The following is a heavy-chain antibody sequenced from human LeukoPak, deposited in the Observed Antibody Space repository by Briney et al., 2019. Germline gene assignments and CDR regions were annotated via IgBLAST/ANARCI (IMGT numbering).Heavy chain of an antibody. Sequence: GGSLRLSCAASGFTFDDYAMHWVRQAPGKGLEWVSLISWDGGSTYYADSVKGRFTISRDNAKNSLYLQMNSLRAEDTAVYYCARDVAAGYYFDYWGQGTLVTVSS. V-gene: IGHV3-43D*03. D-gene: IGHD6-13*01. CDR2: ISWDGGST. CDR1: GFTFDDYA. J-gene: IGHJ4*02. CDR3: ARDVAAGYYFDY.